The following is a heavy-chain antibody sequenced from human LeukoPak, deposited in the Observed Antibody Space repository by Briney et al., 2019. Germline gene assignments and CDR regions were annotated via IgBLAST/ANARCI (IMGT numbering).Heavy chain of an antibody. J-gene: IGHJ4*02. CDR1: GFTFDDYA. CDR2: ISWNSGSI. CDR3: AKGSSSSWYSVSGY. D-gene: IGHD6-13*01. V-gene: IGHV3-9*01. Sequence: GGSLRLSCAASGFTFDDYAVHWVRQAPGKGLEWVSGISWNSGSIGYADSVKGRFTISRDNAKNSLYLQMNSLRAEDTALYYCAKGSSSSWYSVSGYWGQGTLVTVSS.